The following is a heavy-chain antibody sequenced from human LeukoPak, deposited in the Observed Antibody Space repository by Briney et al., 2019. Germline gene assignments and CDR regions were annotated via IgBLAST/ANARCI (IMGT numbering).Heavy chain of an antibody. J-gene: IGHJ3*01. CDR2: MKGDGSEK. V-gene: IGHV3-7*01. D-gene: IGHD3-16*01. CDR1: GFTFSTYW. CDR3: ARPAYTAAYDL. Sequence: GSLRLSCVASGFTFSTYWMTWVRQAPGKGLEWVANMKGDGSEKHYVDSVKGRFTISRDNAKSSLYLQMNSLRAEDSAVYYCARPAYTAAYDLWGQGTMVTVSS.